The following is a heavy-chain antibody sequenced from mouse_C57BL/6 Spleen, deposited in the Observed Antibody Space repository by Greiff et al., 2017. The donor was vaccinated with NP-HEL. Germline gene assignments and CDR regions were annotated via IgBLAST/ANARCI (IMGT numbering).Heavy chain of an antibody. CDR3: ARPSDYYGSSYWYFDV. D-gene: IGHD1-1*01. V-gene: IGHV1-20*01. Sequence: VHVKQSGPELVKPGDSVKISCKASGYSFTGYFMNWVMQSHGKSLEWIGRINPYNGDTFYNQKFKGKATLTVDKSSSTAHMELRSLTSEDSAVYYCARPSDYYGSSYWYFDVWGTGTTVTVSS. CDR2: INPYNGDT. CDR1: GYSFTGYF. J-gene: IGHJ1*03.